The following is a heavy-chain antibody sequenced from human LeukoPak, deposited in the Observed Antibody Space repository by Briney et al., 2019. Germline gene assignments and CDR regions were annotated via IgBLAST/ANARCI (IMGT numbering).Heavy chain of an antibody. J-gene: IGHJ5*02. D-gene: IGHD1-26*01. CDR1: GGSISSYY. CDR3: AKHLIVTKGWFDP. Sequence: PSETLSLTCTVSGGSISSYYWSWIRQPPGKGLEWIGYIYYSGTTNYNPSLKSRVPISVDTSKNQFSLKLSSVTAADTAVYYCAKHLIVTKGWFDPWGQGILVTVSS. CDR2: IYYSGTT. V-gene: IGHV4-59*08.